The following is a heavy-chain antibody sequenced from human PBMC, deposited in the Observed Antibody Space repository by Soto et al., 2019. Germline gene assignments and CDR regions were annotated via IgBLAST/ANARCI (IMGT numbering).Heavy chain of an antibody. CDR1: GVTLSRYW. CDR3: ARPYCSGGSCYSPPDY. V-gene: IGHV3-74*01. CDR2: INVAGSYT. Sequence: EVQVVESGGGLVQPGGSLRLSCVASGVTLSRYWMHWVRQVPGKGLVWVAHINVAGSYTEYADSVKDRFTVTRDNAKNTVSLQMNSLRDDDTAVYYCARPYCSGGSCYSPPDYWGQGTLVTVSS. J-gene: IGHJ4*02. D-gene: IGHD2-15*01.